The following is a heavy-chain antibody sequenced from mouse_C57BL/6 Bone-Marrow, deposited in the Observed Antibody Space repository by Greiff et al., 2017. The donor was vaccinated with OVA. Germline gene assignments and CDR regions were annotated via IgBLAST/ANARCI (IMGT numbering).Heavy chain of an antibody. CDR2: ISDGGSYT. V-gene: IGHV5-4*01. CDR3: ARDLTTTVVPYAMDY. D-gene: IGHD1-1*01. J-gene: IGHJ4*01. CDR1: GFTFSSYA. Sequence: EVNVVESGGGLVKPGGSLKLSCAASGFTFSSYAMSWVRQTPEKRLEWVATISDGGSYTYYPDNVKGRFTISRDNAKNNLYLQMSHLKSEDTAMYYCARDLTTTVVPYAMDYWGQGTSVTVSS.